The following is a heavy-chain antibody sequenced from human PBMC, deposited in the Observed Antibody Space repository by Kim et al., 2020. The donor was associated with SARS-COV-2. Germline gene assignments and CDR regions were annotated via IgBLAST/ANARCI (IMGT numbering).Heavy chain of an antibody. V-gene: IGHV3-64*01. CDR1: GFTFSNYA. J-gene: IGHJ4*02. CDR2: ISGNGGST. Sequence: GGSLRLSCATSGFTFSNYAIQWIRQAPGKGLEYVSAISGNGGSTYYANSVKGRFTISRDNSKNTVFLQMGSLRAEDMAVYYCARVGNWNYAYFDYWGRGTLVTVSS. D-gene: IGHD1-7*01. CDR3: ARVGNWNYAYFDY.